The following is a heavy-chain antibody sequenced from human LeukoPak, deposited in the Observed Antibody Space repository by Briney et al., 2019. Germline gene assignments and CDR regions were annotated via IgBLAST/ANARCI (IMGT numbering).Heavy chain of an antibody. J-gene: IGHJ4*02. Sequence: GGSLRLSCVASGFTFSRFCMIWVRQAPGKGLEWVAMIKPDGSGEYYLDSVKGRFTISRDNAKHSLYLHMNSLRADDTAVYFCMTGYSSHWYNEGNYWGQGILVTVSS. D-gene: IGHD6-19*01. V-gene: IGHV3-7*01. CDR3: MTGYSSHWYNEGNY. CDR1: GFTFSRFC. CDR2: IKPDGSGE.